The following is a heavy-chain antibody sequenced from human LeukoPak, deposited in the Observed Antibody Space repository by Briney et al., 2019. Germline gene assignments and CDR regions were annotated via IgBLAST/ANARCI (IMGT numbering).Heavy chain of an antibody. CDR1: GGSISSNNW. CDR2: IYHSGST. J-gene: IGHJ4*02. Sequence: SGTLSLTCAVSGGSISSNNWWSWVRQPPGKGLEWIGEIYHSGSTNYNPSLKSRVTLSVDTSKNQFSLKLSSVTAADTAVYYCAREGWLRLLRYFDYWGQGTLVTVSS. CDR3: AREGWLRLLRYFDY. D-gene: IGHD5-12*01. V-gene: IGHV4-4*02.